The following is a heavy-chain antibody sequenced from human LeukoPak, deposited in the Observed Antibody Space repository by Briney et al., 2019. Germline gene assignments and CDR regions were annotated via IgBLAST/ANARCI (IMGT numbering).Heavy chain of an antibody. CDR3: ARGYSYGSQWTDAFDI. V-gene: IGHV3-53*01. D-gene: IGHD5-18*01. J-gene: IGHJ3*02. Sequence: PGGSLRLSCAASGFTVSSNYMSWVRQAPGKGLEWVSVIYSGGSTYYADSVKGRFTISRDNSKNTLYLQMNSLRAEDTAVYYCARGYSYGSQWTDAFDIWGQGTMVTVSS. CDR2: IYSGGST. CDR1: GFTVSSNY.